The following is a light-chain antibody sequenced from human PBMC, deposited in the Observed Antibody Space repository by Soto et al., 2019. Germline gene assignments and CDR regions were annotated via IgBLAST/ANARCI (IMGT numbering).Light chain of an antibody. V-gene: IGLV2-14*01. CDR2: EVT. J-gene: IGLJ1*01. CDR3: SSYTISNTLPFV. Sequence: QSALTQPASVSGSPGKSTTIPSTGTRRDVVGYNYVSWYQQYPGKSPKLLIYEVTHRPSGVSNRFSGSKSGNTASLTISGLQAEDEADYYCSSYTISNTLPFVFGTGTKVTVL. CDR1: RRDVVGYNY.